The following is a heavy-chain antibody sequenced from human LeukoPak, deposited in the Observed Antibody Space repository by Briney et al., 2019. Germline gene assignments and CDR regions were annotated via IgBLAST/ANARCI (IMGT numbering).Heavy chain of an antibody. D-gene: IGHD3-10*01. V-gene: IGHV4-61*02. CDR3: ARDRRLGITMVPCGY. CDR2: IYTTGST. J-gene: IGHJ4*02. Sequence: SETLSLTCTVSGASISSGSYYWSWIRQPAGKGLEWIGRIYTTGSTNYNPSLKGRVTISVDTSKNQFSLKLSSVTAADTAVYYCARDRRLGITMVPCGYWGQGTLVTVSS. CDR1: GASISSGSYY.